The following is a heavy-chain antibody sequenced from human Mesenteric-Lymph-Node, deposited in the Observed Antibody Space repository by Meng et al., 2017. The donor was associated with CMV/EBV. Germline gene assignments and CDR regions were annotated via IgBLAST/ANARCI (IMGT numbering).Heavy chain of an antibody. Sequence: GESLKISRAASGFTFNSYWMHWVRQVPGKGLEWVGRIRNKADSYTTEYAASVKGRFTISRDDSKNSLHLQMSSLKIEDTAVYYCTRIMITSYYGMDVWGQGTTVTVSS. J-gene: IGHJ6*02. V-gene: IGHV3-72*01. CDR2: IRNKADSYTT. CDR3: TRIMITSYYGMDV. D-gene: IGHD3-16*01. CDR1: GFTFNSYW.